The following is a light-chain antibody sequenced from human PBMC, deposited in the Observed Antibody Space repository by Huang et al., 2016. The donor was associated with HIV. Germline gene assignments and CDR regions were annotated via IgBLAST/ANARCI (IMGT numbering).Light chain of an antibody. CDR1: QSISTY. CDR3: QQSYSALSS. V-gene: IGKV1-39*01. J-gene: IGKJ5*01. CDR2: SAS. Sequence: IQMTQSPTSLSASVGDRVSITCRASQSISTYLNWYQKKPGKSPKLVISSASRLHSGVPSRFSGSGSGTDFTLTIKGLQLDDFATYYCQQSYSALSSFGPGTRL.